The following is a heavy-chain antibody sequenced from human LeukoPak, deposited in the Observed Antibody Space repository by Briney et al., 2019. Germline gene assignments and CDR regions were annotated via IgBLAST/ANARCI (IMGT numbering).Heavy chain of an antibody. V-gene: IGHV4-39*07. CDR3: ARAERGDTAMEGGYWFDP. CDR1: GGSISSSSYY. Sequence: KPSETLSLTCTVSGGSISSSSYYWGWIRQPPGKGLEWIGSFSYSGNTYYNPSLKSRVTISVDTSKSQFSLKLSSVTAADTAVYYCARAERGDTAMEGGYWFDPXXXXXLVTVSS. J-gene: IGHJ5*02. CDR2: FSYSGNT. D-gene: IGHD5-18*01.